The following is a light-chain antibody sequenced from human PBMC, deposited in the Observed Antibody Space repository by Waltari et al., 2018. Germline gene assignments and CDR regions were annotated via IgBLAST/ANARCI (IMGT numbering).Light chain of an antibody. J-gene: IGLJ3*02. CDR1: SSNIGPLS. V-gene: IGLV1-47*01. Sequence: QSVLTQPPSASGTPGQRVTSSCSGSSSNIGPLSVYWYQQPPGAAPKLLNQKNNQRPSGIPDRCSGSKSGTSASLAIGWLRSEDETDYYCAAWDDSLSGWVFGGGTKLTVL. CDR3: AAWDDSLSGWV. CDR2: KNN.